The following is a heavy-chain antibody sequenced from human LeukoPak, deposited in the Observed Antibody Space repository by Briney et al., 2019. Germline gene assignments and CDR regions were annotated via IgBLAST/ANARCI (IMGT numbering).Heavy chain of an antibody. CDR3: ARDPGITMVRGVIGDYYYYTDV. CDR1: GYTFTSYY. J-gene: IGHJ6*03. Sequence: VASVKVSCKASGYTFTSYYMHWVRQAPGQGLEWMGIINPSGGSTSYAQKFQGRVTMTRDTSTSTVYMKLSSLRSEDTAVYYCARDPGITMVRGVIGDYYYYTDVWGKGTTVTISS. D-gene: IGHD3-10*01. CDR2: INPSGGST. V-gene: IGHV1-46*01.